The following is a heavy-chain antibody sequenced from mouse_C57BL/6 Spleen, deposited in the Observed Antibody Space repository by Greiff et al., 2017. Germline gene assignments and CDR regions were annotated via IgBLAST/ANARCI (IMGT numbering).Heavy chain of an antibody. V-gene: IGHV5-17*01. CDR1: GFTFSDYG. Sequence: EVQLVESGGGLVKPGGSLKLSCAASGFTFSDYGMHWVRQAPEQGLEWVAYISSGSSTIYYADTVKGRFTISRDNAKNTLFLQMTSLRSEDTAMYYCARGDSFYFDYWGQGTTLTVSS. CDR2: ISSGSSTI. CDR3: ARGDSFYFDY. J-gene: IGHJ2*01.